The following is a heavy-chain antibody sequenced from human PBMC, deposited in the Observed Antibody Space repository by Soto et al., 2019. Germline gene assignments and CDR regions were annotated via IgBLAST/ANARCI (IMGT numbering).Heavy chain of an antibody. CDR1: GFTFSEYY. V-gene: IGHV3-11*04. J-gene: IGHJ4*02. CDR2: IRSSGSTI. CDR3: AKAAAAMVTYLDY. Sequence: PGGSLRLSCAASGFTFSEYYMSWIRQAQGKGLEWVSYIRSSGSTIYYADTVKGRFTISRDNSKNTLYLQMNSLRAEDTAVYYCAKAAAAMVTYLDYWGQGTLVTVSS. D-gene: IGHD5-18*01.